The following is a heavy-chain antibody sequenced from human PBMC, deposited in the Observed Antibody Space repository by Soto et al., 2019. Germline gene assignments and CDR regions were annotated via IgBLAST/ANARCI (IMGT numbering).Heavy chain of an antibody. D-gene: IGHD4-17*01. V-gene: IGHV4-30-2*01. Sequence: QLHLQESGSGLVKPSQTLSLTLAASGGSISKNGYSWSWIRQPPRKGLEWIGYIYHSGSTYNNPSLKSRVSISVDRSNNRFSLNLSSVTAADTAVYYCARTVTTGPFFDFWGQGTLVTVSS. CDR1: GGSISKNGYS. CDR3: ARTVTTGPFFDF. J-gene: IGHJ4*02. CDR2: IYHSGST.